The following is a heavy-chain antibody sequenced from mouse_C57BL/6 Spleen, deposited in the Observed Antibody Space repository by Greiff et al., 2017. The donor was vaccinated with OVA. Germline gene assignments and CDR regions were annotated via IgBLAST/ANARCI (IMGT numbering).Heavy chain of an antibody. V-gene: IGHV1-82*01. J-gene: IGHJ3*01. Sequence: QVHVKQSGPELVKPGASVKISCKASGYAFSSSWMNWVKQRPGKGLEWIGRIYPGDGDTNYNGKFKGKATLTADKSSSTAYMQLSSLTSEDSAVYFCATDYGNYVRFAYWGQGTLVTVSA. CDR1: GYAFSSSW. CDR2: IYPGDGDT. D-gene: IGHD2-1*01. CDR3: ATDYGNYVRFAY.